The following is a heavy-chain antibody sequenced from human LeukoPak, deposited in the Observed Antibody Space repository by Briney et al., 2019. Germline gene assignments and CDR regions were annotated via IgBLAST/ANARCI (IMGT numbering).Heavy chain of an antibody. Sequence: PGGSLRLSCAASGFTVSSNEMSWVRQAPGKGLEWVSAISGSGGSTYYADSVKGRFTISRDNSKNTLYLQMNSLRAEDTAAYYCAKDCSSTSCYGGWGKGTTVTVSS. J-gene: IGHJ6*04. CDR3: AKDCSSTSCYGG. D-gene: IGHD2-2*01. CDR1: GFTVSSNE. V-gene: IGHV3-23*01. CDR2: ISGSGGST.